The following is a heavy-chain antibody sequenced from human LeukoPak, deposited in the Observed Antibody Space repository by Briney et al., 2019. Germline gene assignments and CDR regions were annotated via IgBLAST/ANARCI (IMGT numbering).Heavy chain of an antibody. J-gene: IGHJ4*02. D-gene: IGHD3-10*01. Sequence: GGSLRLSCLWTGFTFSYYRFNWVRQPPGKGLEWISYISSTASTIYYADSVKGRFTISRDNAKNSLYLHMNSQRDEDTAVNYCARDTWFGEIDYWGQGTLVTVSS. CDR2: ISSTASTI. CDR3: ARDTWFGEIDY. V-gene: IGHV3-48*02. CDR1: GFTFSYYR.